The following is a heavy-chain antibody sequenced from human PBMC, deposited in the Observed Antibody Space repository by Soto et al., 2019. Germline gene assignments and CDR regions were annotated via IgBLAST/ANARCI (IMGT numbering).Heavy chain of an antibody. CDR2: ISYDGSNK. D-gene: IGHD5-12*01. V-gene: IGHV3-30*18. CDR3: AKDPVATTTHGYFDY. Sequence: PGGSLRLSCAASGFTFSSYGMHWVRQAPGKGLEWVAVISYDGSNKYYADSVKGRFTISRDNSKNTLYLQMNSLRAEDTAVYYCAKDPVATTTHGYFDYWGQGTLVTV. J-gene: IGHJ4*02. CDR1: GFTFSSYG.